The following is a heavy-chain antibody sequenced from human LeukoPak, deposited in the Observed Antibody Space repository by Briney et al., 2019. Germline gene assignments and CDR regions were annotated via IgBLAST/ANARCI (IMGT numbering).Heavy chain of an antibody. CDR2: ISSSSSYI. Sequence: GGSLRLSCAASGFTFSSYSMNWVRQAPGKGLEWVSSISSSSSYIYYADSVKGRFTISRDNAKNSLYLQMNSLRADDTAVYNCAREWNGYDYVGEDYWGQGTLVTVSS. CDR3: AREWNGYDYVGEDY. J-gene: IGHJ4*02. D-gene: IGHD5-12*01. V-gene: IGHV3-21*01. CDR1: GFTFSSYS.